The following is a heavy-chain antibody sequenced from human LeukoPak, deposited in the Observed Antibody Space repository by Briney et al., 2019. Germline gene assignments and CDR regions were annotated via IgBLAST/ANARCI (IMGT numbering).Heavy chain of an antibody. CDR2: IYYSGST. D-gene: IGHD6-13*01. CDR3: ARAVSASSWFDY. CDR1: GYSISSGYY. J-gene: IGHJ4*02. Sequence: KPSETLSLTCTVSGYSISSGYYWGWIRQPPGKGLEWIGSIYYSGSTYYNPSLKSRVTISVDTSKNQFSLKLSSVTAADTAVYYCARAVSASSWFDYWGQGTLVTVSS. V-gene: IGHV4-38-2*02.